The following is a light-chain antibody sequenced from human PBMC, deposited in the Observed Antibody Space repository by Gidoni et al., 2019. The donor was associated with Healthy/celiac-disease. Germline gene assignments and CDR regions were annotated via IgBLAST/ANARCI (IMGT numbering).Light chain of an antibody. CDR1: HDISNY. CDR2: DAA. Sequence: DIQMTQSPSSLSASVGDRVTITCQASHDISNYLNWYQQKPGKAPKLLIYDAANLETGGPSRFSGSRSGTDVTFTISSLQPEDIATYYCQQYDNLPALTFGGGTKVEIK. J-gene: IGKJ4*01. V-gene: IGKV1-33*01. CDR3: QQYDNLPALT.